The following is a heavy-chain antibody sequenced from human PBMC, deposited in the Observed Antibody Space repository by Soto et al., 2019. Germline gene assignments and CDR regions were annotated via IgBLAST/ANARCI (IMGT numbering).Heavy chain of an antibody. D-gene: IGHD3-10*01. CDR3: TRLISAAQDY. V-gene: IGHV3-73*01. CDR2: IRDRAYSYAT. Sequence: GGSLRLSCAASGFVFKDSSIHWVHQASGKGLEWVGRIRDRAYSYATAYAASVKGRFTISRDDSSNTAYLQMNSLKTEDTAIYYCTRLISAAQDYWGQGTLVTVSS. J-gene: IGHJ4*02. CDR1: GFVFKDSS.